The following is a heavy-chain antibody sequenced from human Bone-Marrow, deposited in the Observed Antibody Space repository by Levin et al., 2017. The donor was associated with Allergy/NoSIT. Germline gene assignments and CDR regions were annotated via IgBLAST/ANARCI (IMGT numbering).Heavy chain of an antibody. Sequence: PSETLSLTCAVHGGSFSDHYWSWMRQAPGRGLEWIGEIDHRGNTNYNPSLNRRGTFSVDTSKKHFPLNLTSVTAADTAFYYCARGRNRGLMRFSGGFDPWGQGTLVTVSS. CDR3: ARGRNRGLMRFSGGFDP. V-gene: IGHV4-34*01. D-gene: IGHD3-16*01. CDR2: IDHRGNT. J-gene: IGHJ5*02. CDR1: GGSFSDHY.